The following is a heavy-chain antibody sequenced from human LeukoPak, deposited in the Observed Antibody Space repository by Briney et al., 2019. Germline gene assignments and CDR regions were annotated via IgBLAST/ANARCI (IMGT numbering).Heavy chain of an antibody. J-gene: IGHJ4*02. Sequence: ASVTVSCKASGYTFTGYYMHWVRQAPGQGLEWMGWINPNSGGTNYAQKFQGRVTMTRDTSISTAYMELSRLRSDDTAVYYCARAWRYNFSPLDYWGQGTLVTVSS. CDR1: GYTFTGYY. V-gene: IGHV1-2*02. D-gene: IGHD5-24*01. CDR3: ARAWRYNFSPLDY. CDR2: INPNSGGT.